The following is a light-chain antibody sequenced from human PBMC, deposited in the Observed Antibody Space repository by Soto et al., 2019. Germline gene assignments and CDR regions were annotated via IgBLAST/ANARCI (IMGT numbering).Light chain of an antibody. J-gene: IGKJ1*01. CDR2: GAS. CDR3: QQYDKWPWT. Sequence: DIVMTQSPATLSMSPGERATLSCRASPTINNNLAWNQQKPGQAPRLLIYGASTRATGIPDRFSGSGSGTEFTLTISSLQSEDFAVYYCQQYDKWPWTFGQGTKGEIK. V-gene: IGKV3-15*01. CDR1: PTINNN.